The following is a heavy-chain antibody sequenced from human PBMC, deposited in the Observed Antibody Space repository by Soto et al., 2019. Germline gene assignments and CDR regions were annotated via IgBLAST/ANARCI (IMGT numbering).Heavy chain of an antibody. CDR1: GFTFSGYS. J-gene: IGHJ2*01. Sequence: EVQLVESGGGLVLPGGSLRLSCAASGFTFSGYSMNWVRQAPGKGLEWVSYIASTSWNIYYADTVKGRFTISRDNAKNSLYLQMNSLRDEDTAVYYCARVPSAAVPLSDWYFDLWGRGTLVTVSS. CDR2: IASTSWNI. D-gene: IGHD6-13*01. V-gene: IGHV3-48*02. CDR3: ARVPSAAVPLSDWYFDL.